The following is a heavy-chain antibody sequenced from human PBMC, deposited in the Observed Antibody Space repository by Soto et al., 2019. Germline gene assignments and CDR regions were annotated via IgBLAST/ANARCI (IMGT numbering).Heavy chain of an antibody. J-gene: IGHJ4*02. CDR2: IIPIFGTA. V-gene: IGHV1-69*12. Sequence: QVQLVQSGAEVKKPGSSVKVSCKASVGTFSSYAISWVRQAPGQGLEWMGGIIPIFGTANYAQKFQGRVTITADESTSTSYLELSSLRPEDTAVYYRARRGVATIGFEGRFDYWGQGTLVTVSS. D-gene: IGHD5-12*01. CDR3: ARRGVATIGFEGRFDY. CDR1: VGTFSSYA.